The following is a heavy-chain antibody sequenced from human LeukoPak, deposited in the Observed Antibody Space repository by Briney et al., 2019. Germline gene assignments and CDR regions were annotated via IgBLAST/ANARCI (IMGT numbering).Heavy chain of an antibody. CDR1: GFTFYGYA. V-gene: IGHV3-23*01. CDR2: FSGSGGSI. Sequence: AGSLCLSCAASGFTFYGYARNWVRQTPGKGLEWVSAFSGSGGSIYYADSVKGRITTARDNSKNTLYLQMNSLRAEDTALYYCARDSRHLSSTRGGLKESRGAFFDYWGQGTLVTVSS. D-gene: IGHD6-13*01. CDR3: ARDSRHLSSTRGGLKESRGAFFDY. J-gene: IGHJ4*02.